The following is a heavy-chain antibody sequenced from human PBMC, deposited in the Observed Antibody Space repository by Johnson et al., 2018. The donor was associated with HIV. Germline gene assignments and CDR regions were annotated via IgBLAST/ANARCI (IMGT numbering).Heavy chain of an antibody. CDR2: IKQDGSEK. CDR1: GFTVGSNY. V-gene: IGHV3-7*01. CDR3: ARDSGAPGNDAFDI. J-gene: IGHJ3*02. D-gene: IGHD1-26*01. Sequence: VLLVESGGGLVQPGGSLRLSCAASGFTVGSNYMNWVRQAPGKGLEWVANIKQDGSEKYYVYSVKGRFTISRDNAKNSLYLQMNSLRPEDTALYFCARDSGAPGNDAFDIWGQGTMVTISS.